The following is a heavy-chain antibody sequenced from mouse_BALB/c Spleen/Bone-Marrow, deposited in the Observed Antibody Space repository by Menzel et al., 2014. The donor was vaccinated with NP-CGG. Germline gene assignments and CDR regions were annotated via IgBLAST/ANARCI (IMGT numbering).Heavy chain of an antibody. CDR1: GYTFSSYW. Sequence: VKLMESGAELMKPGASVKISCRATGYTFSSYWIEWVKQRPGHGLEWIGEILPGSGSTNYNEKFKGKATFTADTSSNTAYMQLSSLTSGDSAVYYCARTGTDWYFDVWGAGTTVTVSS. J-gene: IGHJ1*01. V-gene: IGHV1-9*01. D-gene: IGHD4-1*01. CDR3: ARTGTDWYFDV. CDR2: ILPGSGST.